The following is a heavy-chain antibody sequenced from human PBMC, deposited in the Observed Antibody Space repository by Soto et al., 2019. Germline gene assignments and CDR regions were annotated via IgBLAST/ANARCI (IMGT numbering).Heavy chain of an antibody. V-gene: IGHV1-2*02. Sequence: QVQLDQSGAEVKKPGASVKVSCKASGFTFTGHYIHWVRQAPGQGLEWMGWINPNSGGTSYAQQFKGRPTMTTDTSITPAYLELSRLGSGATAFYSCAKSGSFFRSSLGYFDYWGQGTLVTVSS. CDR3: AKSGSFFRSSLGYFDY. J-gene: IGHJ4*02. CDR1: GFTFTGHY. D-gene: IGHD7-27*01. CDR2: INPNSGGT.